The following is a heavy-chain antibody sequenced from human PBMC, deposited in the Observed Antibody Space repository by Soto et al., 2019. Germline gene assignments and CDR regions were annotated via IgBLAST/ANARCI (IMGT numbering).Heavy chain of an antibody. D-gene: IGHD3-22*01. J-gene: IGHJ6*02. V-gene: IGHV3-72*01. CDR1: GFTFSDHY. CDR2: TRNKANSYTT. Sequence: LSLSCAASGFTFSDHYMDWVRQAPGKGLEWVGRTRNKANSYTTEYAASVKGRFTISRDDSKNSLYLQMNSLKTEDTAVYYCARVPSSYDTGDYYYYRMDAWGQGTTVTVSS. CDR3: ARVPSSYDTGDYYYYRMDA.